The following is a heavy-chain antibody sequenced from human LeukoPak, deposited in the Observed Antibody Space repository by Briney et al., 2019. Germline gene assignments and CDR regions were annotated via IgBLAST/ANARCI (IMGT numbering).Heavy chain of an antibody. V-gene: IGHV4-34*01. CDR3: ATEYCSSTSCYRLLDY. CDR1: GGSFSGYY. Sequence: PSETLSLTCAVYGGSFSGYYWSWIRQPPGKGLEWIGEINHSGSTNYNPSLKSRVTISVDTSKNQFSLKLSSVTAADTAVYYCATEYCSSTSCYRLLDYWGQGTLVTVSS. D-gene: IGHD2-2*01. J-gene: IGHJ4*02. CDR2: INHSGST.